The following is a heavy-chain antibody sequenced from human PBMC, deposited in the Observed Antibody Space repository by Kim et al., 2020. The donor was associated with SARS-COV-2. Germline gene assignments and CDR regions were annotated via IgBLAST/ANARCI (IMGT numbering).Heavy chain of an antibody. CDR1: GFTFSSDA. J-gene: IGHJ4*02. CDR3: AKETGSYGFGTENDF. D-gene: IGHD5-18*01. CDR2: SKCRGVGL. V-gene: IGHV3-23*01. Sequence: GGSLRLSCAASGFTFSSDAMSGGLQAQSKGRERCSASKCRGVGLNAADAVKGRFTIARDNSKNTINLQLNSRRAEDTAVYYCAKETGSYGFGTENDFWGQGTLVTVSA.